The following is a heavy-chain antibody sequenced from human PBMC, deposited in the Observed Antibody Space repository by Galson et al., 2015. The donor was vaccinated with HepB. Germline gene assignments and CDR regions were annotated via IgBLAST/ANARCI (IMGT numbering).Heavy chain of an antibody. J-gene: IGHJ4*02. Sequence: SLRLSCAASGFTFSSYAMHWVRQAPGKGLEYVSAISSSGGSTYYANSVKGRFTISRDNSKNTLYLQMGSLRAVDMAVYYCARVALWGSYFDYWGQGTLVTVSS. CDR3: ARVALWGSYFDY. V-gene: IGHV3-64*01. CDR2: ISSSGGST. D-gene: IGHD3-16*01. CDR1: GFTFSSYA.